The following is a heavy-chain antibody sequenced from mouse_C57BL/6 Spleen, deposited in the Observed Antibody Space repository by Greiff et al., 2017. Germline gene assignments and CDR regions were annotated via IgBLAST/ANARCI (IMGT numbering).Heavy chain of an antibody. CDR1: GFTFSSYA. J-gene: IGHJ1*03. CDR2: ISDGGSYT. V-gene: IGHV5-4*01. D-gene: IGHD2-3*01. Sequence: VQLKESGGGLVKPGGSLKLSCAASGFTFSSYAMSWVRQTPEKRLEWVATISDGGSYTYYPDNVKGRFTISRDNAKNNLYLQMSHLKSEDTAMYYCARSNYDDWYFDVWGTGTTVTVSS. CDR3: ARSNYDDWYFDV.